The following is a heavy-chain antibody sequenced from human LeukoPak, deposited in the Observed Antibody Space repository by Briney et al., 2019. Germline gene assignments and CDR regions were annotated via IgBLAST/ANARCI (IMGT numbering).Heavy chain of an antibody. D-gene: IGHD3-22*01. J-gene: IGHJ4*02. CDR3: ARVTTYSYDSSGYPYFDS. Sequence: ASVKVSRKASGYTFTGYYMHWVRQAPGQGLEWMGWINPNSGGTNYAQKFQGRVTMTRDTSISTAYMELSRLRSDDTAVYYCARVTTYSYDSSGYPYFDSWGQGTLVTVSS. V-gene: IGHV1-2*02. CDR1: GYTFTGYY. CDR2: INPNSGGT.